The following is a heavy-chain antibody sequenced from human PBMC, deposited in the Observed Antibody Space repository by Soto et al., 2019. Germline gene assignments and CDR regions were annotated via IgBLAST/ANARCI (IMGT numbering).Heavy chain of an antibody. CDR3: AKDRAGGGKDTNDAFDI. CDR1: GFTFSSYA. Sequence: GGSLRLSCAASGFTFSSYAMSWVRQAPGKGLEWVSAISGSGGSTYYADSVKGRFTISRDNSKNTLYLQMNSLRAEDTAVYYCAKDRAGGGKDTNDAFDIWGQGTMVTVSS. J-gene: IGHJ3*02. V-gene: IGHV3-23*01. D-gene: IGHD1-1*01. CDR2: ISGSGGST.